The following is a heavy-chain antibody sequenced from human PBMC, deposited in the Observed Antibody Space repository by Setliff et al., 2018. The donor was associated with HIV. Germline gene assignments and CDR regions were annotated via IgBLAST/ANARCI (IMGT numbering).Heavy chain of an antibody. V-gene: IGHV4-59*11. D-gene: IGHD1-20*01. J-gene: IGHJ5*02. CDR2: IYYSGST. CDR3: AGCITGTTHWFDP. Sequence: SETLSLTCTVSGGSISSHYWSWIQQPPGKRLEWIGYIYYSGSTNYNPSLKSRVTISVDTSKNQFSLKLSSVTAADTAVYYCAGCITGTTHWFDPWGQGTLVTVSS. CDR1: GGSISSHY.